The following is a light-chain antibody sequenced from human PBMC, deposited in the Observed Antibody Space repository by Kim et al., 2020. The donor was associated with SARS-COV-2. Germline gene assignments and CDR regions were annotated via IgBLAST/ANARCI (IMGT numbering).Light chain of an antibody. Sequence: GQRVTISCSGSSSNIGSNAVHWYQQLPGTAPKLLIYSNNQRPSGVPDRFSGSKSGTSASLAISGLQSEDEADYSCAAWDASLNGWVFGGGTKLTVL. CDR3: AAWDASLNGWV. J-gene: IGLJ3*02. CDR2: SNN. CDR1: SSNIGSNA. V-gene: IGLV1-44*01.